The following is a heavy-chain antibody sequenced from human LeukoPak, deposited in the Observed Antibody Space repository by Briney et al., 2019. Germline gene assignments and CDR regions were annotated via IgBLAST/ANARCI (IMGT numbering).Heavy chain of an antibody. CDR2: ISSSGSTI. J-gene: IGHJ4*02. Sequence: PGGSLRLSCAASGFTFSSYEMNWVRQAPGKGLEWVSYISSSGSTIYYADSVKGRFTISRDNAKNSLYLQMNSLRAEDTAVYYCARDRDTMVRGHRGYFDYWGQGTLVTASS. V-gene: IGHV3-48*03. CDR1: GFTFSSYE. CDR3: ARDRDTMVRGHRGYFDY. D-gene: IGHD3-10*01.